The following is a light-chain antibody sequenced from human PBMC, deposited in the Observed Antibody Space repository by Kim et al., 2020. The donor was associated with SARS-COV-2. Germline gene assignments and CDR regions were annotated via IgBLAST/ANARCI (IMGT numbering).Light chain of an antibody. CDR1: SLRSYY. J-gene: IGLJ3*02. CDR2: GKN. CDR3: NSRDSSGNHLV. Sequence: ALGQTGRITCQGDSLRSYYASWYQQKPGQAPVLVIYGKNNRPSGIPDRFSGSSSGNTASLTITGAQAEDEADYYCNSRDSSGNHLVFGGGTQLNVL. V-gene: IGLV3-19*01.